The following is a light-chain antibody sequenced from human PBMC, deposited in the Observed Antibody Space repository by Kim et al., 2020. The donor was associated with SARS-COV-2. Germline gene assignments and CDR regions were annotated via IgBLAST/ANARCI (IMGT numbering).Light chain of an antibody. J-gene: IGKJ2*01. CDR3: KQYLTYAST. CDR2: DAS. Sequence: SASVGDSVTLSCRASQSVDNWLAWYQQKPEKAPNLLIYDASNLERGVPSRFSGGRSGTLFTLTITNLQPDDFATYFCKQYLTYASTFGQETKLEI. V-gene: IGKV1-5*01. CDR1: QSVDNW.